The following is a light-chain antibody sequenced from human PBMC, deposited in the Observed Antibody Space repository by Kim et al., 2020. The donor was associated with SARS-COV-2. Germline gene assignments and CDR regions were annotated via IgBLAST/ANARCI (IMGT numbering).Light chain of an antibody. CDR1: QSLVYSDGNTY. V-gene: IGKV2-24*01. J-gene: IGKJ4*01. CDR3: MQATQLPLT. Sequence: PASISCRSIQSLVYSDGNTYLSWLQPRPGQTPRLLIYKISNRFSGVPDIFSGSGAGTDFTLKNSRVEAEDVVVYYCMQATQLPLTVGGGTKVDI. CDR2: KIS.